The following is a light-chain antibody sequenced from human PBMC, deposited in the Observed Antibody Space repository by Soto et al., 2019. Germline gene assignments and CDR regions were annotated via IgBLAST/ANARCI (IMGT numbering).Light chain of an antibody. CDR2: GAS. V-gene: IGKV3-15*01. CDR1: QTISTD. Sequence: EVVMTQSPATVSVFPGEGVTLSCRASQTISTDLAWYQQKPGQAPRLLIYGASTRATGVPDRFSGGGSGTEFTLTIGSLQSEDFAFYYCQQKNKWPPVTFGGGTKVEIK. CDR3: QQKNKWPPVT. J-gene: IGKJ4*01.